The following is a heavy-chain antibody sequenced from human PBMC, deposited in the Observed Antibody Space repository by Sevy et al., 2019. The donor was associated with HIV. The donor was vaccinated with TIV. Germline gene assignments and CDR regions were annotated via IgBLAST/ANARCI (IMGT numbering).Heavy chain of an antibody. CDR3: VRLRYSDPSGQYYGGGSDYFDY. CDR2: INPNTGDT. V-gene: IGHV1-2*02. Sequence: ASVKVSCSTSGYTFSVHYICWVRQAAGQGLEWMGWINPNTGDTNFSPKFQGRVTMTRDSSINTAYMELSRLTSADTAVYFCVRLRYSDPSGQYYGGGSDYFDYWGQGTLVTVSS. D-gene: IGHD3-22*01. J-gene: IGHJ4*02. CDR1: GYTFSVHY.